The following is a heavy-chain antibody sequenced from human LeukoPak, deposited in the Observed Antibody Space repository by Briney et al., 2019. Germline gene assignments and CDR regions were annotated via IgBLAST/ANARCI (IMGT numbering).Heavy chain of an antibody. CDR1: GGSISSYY. CDR3: ARHLAPSSGYLTLDF. Sequence: SQTLSLTCTVSGGSISSYYWSWIRQPPGKGLEWIGYIYYSGSTNYNPSLKSRVTISVDTSKNQFSLKLSSVTAADTAIYYCARHLAPSSGYLTLDFWGQGTLVTVSS. V-gene: IGHV4-59*08. D-gene: IGHD3-22*01. J-gene: IGHJ4*02. CDR2: IYYSGST.